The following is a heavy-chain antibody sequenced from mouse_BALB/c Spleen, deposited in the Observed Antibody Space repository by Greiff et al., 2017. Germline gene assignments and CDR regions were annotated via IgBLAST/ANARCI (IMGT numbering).Heavy chain of an antibody. V-gene: IGHV3-2*02. CDR1: GYSITSDYA. D-gene: IGHD2-14*01. Sequence: EVKLLESGPGLVKPSQSLSLTCTVTGYSITSDYAWNWIRQFPGNKLEWMGYISYSGSTSYNPSLKSRISITRDTSKNQFFLQLNSVTTEDTATYYCARCSYYYRYWYFDVWGAGTTVTVSS. CDR2: ISYSGST. J-gene: IGHJ1*01. CDR3: ARCSYYYRYWYFDV.